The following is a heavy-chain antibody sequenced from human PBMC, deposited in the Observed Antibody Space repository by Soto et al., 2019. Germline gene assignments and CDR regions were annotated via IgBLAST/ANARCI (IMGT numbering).Heavy chain of an antibody. CDR3: AKEGSDGWCHL. D-gene: IGHD1-26*01. J-gene: IGHJ5*02. CDR2: IYTGGST. Sequence: EEHLVESGGGLIQPGGSLRLSCVGSGFSVINSYVSWVRQAPGQGLEWVSIIYTGGSTYYADSVKGRFTMSRDTSKNTVSLQMNSLRAEDTAIYYCAKEGSDGWCHLWGQGTPVTVSS. V-gene: IGHV3-53*01. CDR1: GFSVINSY.